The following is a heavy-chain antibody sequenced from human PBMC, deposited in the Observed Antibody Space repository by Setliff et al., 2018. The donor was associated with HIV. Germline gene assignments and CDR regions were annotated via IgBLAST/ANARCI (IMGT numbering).Heavy chain of an antibody. V-gene: IGHV4-38-2*01. CDR1: GYSINSGYSINSDYY. D-gene: IGHD3-10*01. CDR2: FSYGGRT. J-gene: IGHJ3*02. CDR3: ASSTSGVSGSYPAHAFGI. Sequence: KASETLSLTCAVSGYSINSGYSINSDYYWGWIRQPPGKGLEWIGSFSYGGRTYYNPSLRGRVTISVDTSNNQFSLKLSSVTAADTAVYYCASSTSGVSGSYPAHAFGIWGQGTMVTVSS.